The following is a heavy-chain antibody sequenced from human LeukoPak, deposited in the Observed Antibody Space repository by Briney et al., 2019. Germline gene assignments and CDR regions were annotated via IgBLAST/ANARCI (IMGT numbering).Heavy chain of an antibody. CDR3: ATGYSGYRRSYYYGMDV. V-gene: IGHV3-53*04. CDR2: IYTDGST. J-gene: IGHJ6*02. D-gene: IGHD5-12*01. Sequence: PGGSLRLSCAASGFTVSSNYMTWVRQAPGKGLEWVSLIYTDGSTYYADSVKGRFTISRHNSKNTLYIQMNSLGADDTAVYYCATGYSGYRRSYYYGMDVLGQGTTVTVSS. CDR1: GFTVSSNY.